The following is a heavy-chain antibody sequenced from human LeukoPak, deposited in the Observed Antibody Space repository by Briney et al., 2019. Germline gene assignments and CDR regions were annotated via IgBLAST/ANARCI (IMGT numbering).Heavy chain of an antibody. D-gene: IGHD3-22*01. CDR1: GFTFSCYA. CDR3: AKAPSDYYDSSGSEFDY. J-gene: IGHJ4*02. Sequence: TGGSLRLSCAASGFTFSCYAMSWVRQAPGKGLEWVSAISGSGGSTYYADSVKGRFTISRDNSKNTLYLQMNSLRAEDTAVYYCAKAPSDYYDSSGSEFDYWGQGTLVTVSS. CDR2: ISGSGGST. V-gene: IGHV3-23*01.